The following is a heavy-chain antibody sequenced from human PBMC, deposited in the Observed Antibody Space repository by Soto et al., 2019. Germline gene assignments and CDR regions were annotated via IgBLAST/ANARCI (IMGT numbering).Heavy chain of an antibody. CDR3: ASPYSSSFYYYGLDV. Sequence: SVKVSCKASGGTFSSYAISWVRQAPGQGLEWMGGIIPIFGTANYAQKFQGRVTITADESTSTACMELSSLRSEDTAVYYCASPYSSSFYYYGLDVWGQGTTVTVSS. CDR1: GGTFSSYA. D-gene: IGHD6-6*01. V-gene: IGHV1-69*13. J-gene: IGHJ6*02. CDR2: IIPIFGTA.